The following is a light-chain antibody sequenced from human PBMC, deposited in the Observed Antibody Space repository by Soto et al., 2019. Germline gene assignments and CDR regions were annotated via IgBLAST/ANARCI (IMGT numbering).Light chain of an antibody. Sequence: DIQMTQSPSTLSASVGDRVTISCQASQDVGNFLNWYQQRPGKAPYLLIYDASNLDSGVSSRFSGSGSGRDFSFTITSLQPDDVATYFCQQYGSLPITFGQGTMVDIK. J-gene: IGKJ1*01. CDR1: QDVGNF. CDR2: DAS. CDR3: QQYGSLPIT. V-gene: IGKV1-33*01.